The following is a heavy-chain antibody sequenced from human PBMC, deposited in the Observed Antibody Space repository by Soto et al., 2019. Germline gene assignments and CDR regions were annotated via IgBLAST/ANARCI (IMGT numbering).Heavy chain of an antibody. J-gene: IGHJ6*02. CDR2: ISYDGSNK. CDR3: AKDPISGSYYYYGMDV. CDR1: GFTFSSYG. Sequence: QVQLVESGGGVVQPGRSLRLSCAASGFTFSSYGMHWVRQAPGKGLEWVAVISYDGSNKYYADSVKGRFTISRDNSKNTLYLKMNSLRAEDTAVYYCAKDPISGSYYYYGMDVWGHGTTVTVSS. D-gene: IGHD1-26*01. V-gene: IGHV3-30*18.